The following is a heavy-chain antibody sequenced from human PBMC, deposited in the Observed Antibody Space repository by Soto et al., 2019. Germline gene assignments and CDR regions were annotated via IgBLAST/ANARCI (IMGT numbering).Heavy chain of an antibody. CDR2: IFHSGST. D-gene: IGHD1-26*01. CDR3: AHRTIVGAAI. V-gene: IGHV4-4*02. J-gene: IGHJ4*01. Sequence: QVQLQESGPGLVKPSGTLSLTCAVFGGSSSNSNWWTWVRQPPGKGLDWIGEIFHSGSTNHNSSRIGRVTISVDKANNQFSLKLSSVTAADTAVYYCAHRTIVGAAIWGHGTLVTVSS. CDR1: GGSSSNSNW.